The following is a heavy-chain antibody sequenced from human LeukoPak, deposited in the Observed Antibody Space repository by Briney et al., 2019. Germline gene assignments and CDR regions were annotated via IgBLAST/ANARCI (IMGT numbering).Heavy chain of an antibody. CDR1: GFTLSSHN. J-gene: IGHJ3*02. Sequence: GGPLRLSCVASGFTLSSHNINWARQAPGKGLEWVSHISSSGSITYYGDSVKGRITISRDNAKNSVSLYMNSLRAEDSAVYYCARPGITAFDIWGQGTMVTVSS. V-gene: IGHV3-48*01. D-gene: IGHD3-10*01. CDR2: ISSSGSIT. CDR3: ARPGITAFDI.